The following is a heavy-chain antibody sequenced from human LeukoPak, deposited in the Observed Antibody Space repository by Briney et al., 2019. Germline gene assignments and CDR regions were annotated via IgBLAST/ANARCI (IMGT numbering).Heavy chain of an antibody. V-gene: IGHV1-69*05. CDR3: ARDYSGSYSLDY. Sequence: SVKVSCKASGGTANSYVITWVRQAPGQGLEWMGGIIPMFGTPNYAQKFQGRVTMTRNTSISTAYMELSSLRSEDTAVYYCARDYSGSYSLDYWGQGTLVTVSS. D-gene: IGHD1-26*01. CDR2: IIPMFGTP. J-gene: IGHJ4*02. CDR1: GGTANSYV.